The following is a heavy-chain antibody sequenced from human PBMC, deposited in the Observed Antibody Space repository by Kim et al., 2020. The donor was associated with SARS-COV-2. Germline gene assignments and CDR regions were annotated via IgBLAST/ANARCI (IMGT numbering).Heavy chain of an antibody. CDR2: ISGGAVNK. CDR3: AKMVIMDGYNYFYYYAMDV. Sequence: GGSLRLSCVASGFTFDTYAMSWVRQAPGKGLEWVSVISGGAVNKFYADSVRVRFTISRDNSNNMLYLQMNSLRDEDTALYYCAKMVIMDGYNYFYYYAMDVWGQGTTVTVSS. V-gene: IGHV3-23*01. D-gene: IGHD2-21*01. J-gene: IGHJ6*02. CDR1: GFTFDTYA.